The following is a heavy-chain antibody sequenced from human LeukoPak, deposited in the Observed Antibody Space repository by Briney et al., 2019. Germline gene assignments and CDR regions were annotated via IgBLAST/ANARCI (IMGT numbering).Heavy chain of an antibody. CDR1: GFTLSSYW. J-gene: IGHJ4*02. D-gene: IGHD2-21*02. Sequence: PGGSLRLSCAAYGFTLSSYWMQWVRQAPGKGLVWVSRINSDGSGATYADSVKGRFTTSRDNAKNTLYLQMNGLRVEDTAVYYCARSVTPLFDYWGQGTLVTVSS. V-gene: IGHV3-74*01. CDR2: INSDGSGA. CDR3: ARSVTPLFDY.